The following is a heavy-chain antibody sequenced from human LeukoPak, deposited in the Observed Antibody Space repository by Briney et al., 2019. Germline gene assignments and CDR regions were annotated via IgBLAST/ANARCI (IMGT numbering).Heavy chain of an antibody. CDR1: GGSISSYY. J-gene: IGHJ3*02. CDR2: MYYSGST. Sequence: PSETLSLTCTVSGGSISSYYWGWIRQPPGKGLEWIGYMYYSGSTNYNPSLKSRVTMSVDTSKNQFSLKLSSVTAADTAVYYCASPAYYYDSSGYFHPSGAFDIWGQGTMVTVPS. D-gene: IGHD3-22*01. V-gene: IGHV4-59*01. CDR3: ASPAYYYDSSGYFHPSGAFDI.